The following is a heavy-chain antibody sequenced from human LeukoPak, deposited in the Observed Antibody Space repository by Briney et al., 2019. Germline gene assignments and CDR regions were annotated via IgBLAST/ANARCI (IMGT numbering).Heavy chain of an antibody. V-gene: IGHV3-7*03. J-gene: IGHJ4*02. CDR1: GFTFSSYW. CDR3: AKDGGLWVSAHWGDS. Sequence: PGGSLRLSCAASGFTFSSYWMNWVRQAPGKGLEWVANVKQDGSETYYVDSVKGRFTISRDNAKNSLYLQMNSLRAEDTAVYYCAKDGGLWVSAHWGDSWGRGTLVTVSS. D-gene: IGHD7-27*01. CDR2: VKQDGSET.